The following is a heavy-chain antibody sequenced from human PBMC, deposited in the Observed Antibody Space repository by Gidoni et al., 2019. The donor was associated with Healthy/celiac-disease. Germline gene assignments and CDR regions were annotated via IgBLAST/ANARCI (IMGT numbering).Heavy chain of an antibody. CDR2: ISGSGGST. J-gene: IGHJ3*02. CDR3: AKRGSYCTNGVCFQAFDI. Sequence: EVQLLESGGGLVQPGGSLRLSCAASGFTFSSYAMSWVRQAPGKGLGWVSAISGSGGSTYYADSVKGRFTISRDNSKNTLYLQMNSLRAEDTAVYYCAKRGSYCTNGVCFQAFDIWGQGTMVTVSS. D-gene: IGHD2-8*01. V-gene: IGHV3-23*01. CDR1: GFTFSSYA.